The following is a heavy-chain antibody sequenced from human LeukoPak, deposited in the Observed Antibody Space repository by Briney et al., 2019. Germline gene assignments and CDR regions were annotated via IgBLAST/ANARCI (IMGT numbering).Heavy chain of an antibody. CDR3: ARPRIAQGKWFDP. CDR1: GYTFTGYY. V-gene: IGHV1-2*02. Sequence: ASVKVSCKASGYTFTGYYMHCVRQAPVQGLEWMGWINPNSGGTNYAQKFQGRVTMTRDTSISTAYMELSRLRSDDTAVYYCARPRIAQGKWFDPWGQGTLVTVSS. J-gene: IGHJ5*02. D-gene: IGHD6-13*01. CDR2: INPNSGGT.